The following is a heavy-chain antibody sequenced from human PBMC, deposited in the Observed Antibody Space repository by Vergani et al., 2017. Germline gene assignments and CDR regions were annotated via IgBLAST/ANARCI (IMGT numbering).Heavy chain of an antibody. CDR3: AKGALYYYYMDV. V-gene: IGHV3-9*01. CDR1: GFTFDDYA. J-gene: IGHJ6*03. CDR2: ISWNSGSI. Sequence: EVQLVESGGGLVQPGRSLRLSCAASGFTFDDYAMHWVRQAPGKGLEWVSGISWNSGSIGYADSVKGRFTISRDNAKNSLYLQMSSLRAEDTALYYCAKGALYYYYMDVWGKG.